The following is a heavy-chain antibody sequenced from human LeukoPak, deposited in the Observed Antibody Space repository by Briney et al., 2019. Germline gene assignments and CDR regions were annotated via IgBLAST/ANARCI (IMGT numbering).Heavy chain of an antibody. V-gene: IGHV1-69*06. CDR2: IIPIFGTA. Sequence: SVKVSCKASGGTFTSYAISWVRQAPGQGLEWMGRIIPIFGTANNSQQSQGRVTITADKSTSTAYMQLSSLRSEETAVYYCARDGNAHSHYYYDMVFWGKGTTVTVSS. CDR1: GGTFTSYA. J-gene: IGHJ6*03. CDR3: ARDGNAHSHYYYDMVF. D-gene: IGHD1-1*01.